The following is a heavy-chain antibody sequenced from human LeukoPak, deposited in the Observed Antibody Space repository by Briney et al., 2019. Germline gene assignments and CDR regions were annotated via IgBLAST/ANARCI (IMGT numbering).Heavy chain of an antibody. V-gene: IGHV1-18*01. CDR3: ARERSDYYDTSGSSH. Sequence: ASVKVSCKATGYTFSSYGINWVRHAPGQGLEWMGWISSYNGNTEYAQKFQGRVTMTTDTSTRTAYMELRSLRSDDRAVYFCARERSDYYDTSGSSHWGQGTLVTVSS. CDR1: GYTFSSYG. J-gene: IGHJ4*02. D-gene: IGHD3-22*01. CDR2: ISSYNGNT.